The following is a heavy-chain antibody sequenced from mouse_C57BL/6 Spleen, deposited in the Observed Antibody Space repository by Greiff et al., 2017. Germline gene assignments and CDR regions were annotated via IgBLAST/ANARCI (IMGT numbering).Heavy chain of an antibody. CDR1: GFTFNTYA. J-gene: IGHJ2*01. Sequence: EVHLVESGGGLVQPKGSLKLSCAASGFTFNTYAMHWVRQAPGKGLEWVARIRSKSSNYATYYADSVKDRFTISRDDSQSMLYLQMNNLKTEDTAILFCERGEDYYCRRSVFYFDHWRQRPTLTVLS. CDR2: IRSKSSNYAT. CDR3: ERGEDYYCRRSVFYFDH. D-gene: IGHD1-1*01. V-gene: IGHV10-3*01.